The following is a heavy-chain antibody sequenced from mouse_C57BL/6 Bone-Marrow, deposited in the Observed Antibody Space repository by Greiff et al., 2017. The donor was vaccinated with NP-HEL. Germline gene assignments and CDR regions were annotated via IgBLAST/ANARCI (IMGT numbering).Heavy chain of an antibody. D-gene: IGHD1-1*01. CDR3: ASLLLRFAWFAY. CDR2: IDPEDGET. V-gene: IGHV14-2*01. CDR1: GFNIKDYY. Sequence: ESGAELVKPGASVKLSCTASGFNIKDYYMHWVKQRTEQGLEWIGRIDPEDGETKYAPKFQGKATITADTSSNTAYLQLSSLTSEDTAVYYCASLLLRFAWFAYWGQGTLVTVSA. J-gene: IGHJ3*01.